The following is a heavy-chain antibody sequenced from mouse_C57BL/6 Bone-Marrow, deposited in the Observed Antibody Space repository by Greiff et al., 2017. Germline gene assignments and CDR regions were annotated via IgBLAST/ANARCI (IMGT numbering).Heavy chain of an antibody. Sequence: EVQLQQSGPVLVKPGASVKMSCKASGYTFTDYYMNWVKQSHGKSLEWIGVINPYNGGTSYNQKFKGKATLTVDKSSSTAYMELNSLTSEDSAVYYCARWDGYWFAYWGQGTLVTVSA. V-gene: IGHV1-19*01. CDR1: GYTFTDYY. CDR3: ARWDGYWFAY. J-gene: IGHJ3*01. CDR2: INPYNGGT. D-gene: IGHD2-3*01.